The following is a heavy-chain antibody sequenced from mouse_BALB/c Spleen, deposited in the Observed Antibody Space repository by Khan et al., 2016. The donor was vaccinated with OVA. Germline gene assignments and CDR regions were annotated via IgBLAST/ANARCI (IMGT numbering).Heavy chain of an antibody. Sequence: QVQLKESGAELAKPGASVKMSCKASGYTFTNYWMPWVKQRPGQGLEWIGYINPSTDYTEYNQKFKDKATLTADKSSSTAYIQLTSLTSEYSALYYCVNHGSSSAWFTYWGQGTLVTVSA. J-gene: IGHJ3*01. D-gene: IGHD1-1*01. CDR1: GYTFTNYW. CDR3: VNHGSSSAWFTY. CDR2: INPSTDYT. V-gene: IGHV1-7*01.